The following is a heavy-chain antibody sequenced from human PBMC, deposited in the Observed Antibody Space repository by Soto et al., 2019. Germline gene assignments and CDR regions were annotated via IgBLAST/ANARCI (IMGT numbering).Heavy chain of an antibody. CDR1: GCPFSSYT. D-gene: IGHD6-19*01. J-gene: IGHJ3*02. CDR2: IIPILGIA. CDR3: AREGVAGTRIDAFDI. V-gene: IGHV1-69*04. Sequence: TVKVSCQASGCPFSSYTISWVRQAPGQGLEWMGRIIPILGIANYAQKFQGRVTITADKSTSTAYMELSSLRSEDTAVYYCAREGVAGTRIDAFDIWGQGTMVTVSS.